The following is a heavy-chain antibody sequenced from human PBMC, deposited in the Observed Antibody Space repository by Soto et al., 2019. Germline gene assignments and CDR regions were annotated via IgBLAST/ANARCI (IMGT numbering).Heavy chain of an antibody. CDR3: AREDIAVAADY. D-gene: IGHD6-19*01. Sequence: QVQLVESGGDVVQPGRSLRLSCAASGFTFSSYAMHWVRQAPGKGLEWVAVISYDGSNKYYADSVKGRFTISRDNSKNTLYLQMNSLRAEDTAVYYCAREDIAVAADYWGQGTLVTVSS. CDR1: GFTFSSYA. V-gene: IGHV3-30-3*01. CDR2: ISYDGSNK. J-gene: IGHJ4*02.